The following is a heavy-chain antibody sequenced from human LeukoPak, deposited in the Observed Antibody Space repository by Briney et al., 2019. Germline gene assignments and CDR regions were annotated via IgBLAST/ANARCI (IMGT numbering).Heavy chain of an antibody. V-gene: IGHV3-74*01. Sequence: GGSLRLSCAASGFTFSSYWMHWVRQAPGKGLVWVSRINSDGSSTSYADSVKGRFTISRDNAKNTLYLQMNSLRAEDTAVYYCAKDFSVYNYDSRVLDYWGQGTLVTVSS. CDR1: GFTFSSYW. CDR2: INSDGSST. J-gene: IGHJ4*02. CDR3: AKDFSVYNYDSRVLDY. D-gene: IGHD3-22*01.